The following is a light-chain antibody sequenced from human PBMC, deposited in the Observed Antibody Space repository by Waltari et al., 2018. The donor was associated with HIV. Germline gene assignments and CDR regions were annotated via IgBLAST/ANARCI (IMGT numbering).Light chain of an antibody. CDR2: GAS. J-gene: IGKJ1*01. Sequence: DIVLTQSPGTLSLSPGERATLSCRASPSVSSSYLAWYQQKPGQAPRLLIDGASSRATGIPDRFSCSGSGTDVTLTISRLEPEYFAVYCFHQSGGSPRTFGLGTKVEL. V-gene: IGKV3-20*01. CDR1: PSVSSSY. CDR3: HQSGGSPRT.